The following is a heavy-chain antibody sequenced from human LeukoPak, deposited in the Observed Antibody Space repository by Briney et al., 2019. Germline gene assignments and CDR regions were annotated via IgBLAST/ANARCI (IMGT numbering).Heavy chain of an antibody. J-gene: IGHJ4*02. Sequence: SETLSLTCAVYGGSFSGYYWSWIRQHPGKGLEWIGEINHSGSTNYNPSLKSRVTISVDTSKNQFSLKLSSVTAADTAVYYCARGVREARSYSSSWYEEYFDYWGQGTLVTVSS. CDR3: ARGVREARSYSSSWYEEYFDY. CDR2: INHSGST. V-gene: IGHV4-34*01. D-gene: IGHD6-13*01. CDR1: GGSFSGYY.